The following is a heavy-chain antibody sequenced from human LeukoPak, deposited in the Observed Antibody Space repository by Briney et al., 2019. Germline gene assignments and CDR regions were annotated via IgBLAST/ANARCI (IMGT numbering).Heavy chain of an antibody. J-gene: IGHJ4*02. Sequence: GGSLRLSCAASGFTFSSYAMSWVRQAPGKGLEWVSAISGSGGSTYYADSVKGRFTIYRDNSKNTLYLQMNSLRAEDTAVYYCAFLFREGNYGSGSYYTHWGQGTLVTVSS. CDR1: GFTFSSYA. V-gene: IGHV3-23*01. CDR3: AFLFREGNYGSGSYYTH. D-gene: IGHD3-10*01. CDR2: ISGSGGST.